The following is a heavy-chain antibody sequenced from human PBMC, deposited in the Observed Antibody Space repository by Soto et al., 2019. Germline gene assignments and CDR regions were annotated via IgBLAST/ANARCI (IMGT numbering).Heavy chain of an antibody. CDR1: GFTFSTYW. CDR3: VSSNIVGRPG. V-gene: IGHV3-7*01. D-gene: IGHD6-6*01. Sequence: EVQLVESGGGLVQPGGSLRLSCAGSGFTFSTYWMAWVRQAPGKGLEWVANINQDESEKHYVDSVKGRFTISRDNAKSSLYLQMNSLRAEDTAVYYCVSSNIVGRPGGGQGTMFTVSS. CDR2: INQDESEK. J-gene: IGHJ3*01.